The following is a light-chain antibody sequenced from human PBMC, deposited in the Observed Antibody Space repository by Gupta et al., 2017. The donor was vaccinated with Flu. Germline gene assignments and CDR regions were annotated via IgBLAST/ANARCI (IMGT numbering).Light chain of an antibody. CDR1: QGIARY. CDR2: GAS. Sequence: SFLSASVGDRVTITCRASQGIARYLAWYKQRSGKAPKLLIYGASTLRSGVPSRFSGSGYGTDFTLTINSRQPEDFATYYCLILHSNIAFSFGGGTKVEI. J-gene: IGKJ4*01. CDR3: LILHSNIAFS. V-gene: IGKV1-9*01.